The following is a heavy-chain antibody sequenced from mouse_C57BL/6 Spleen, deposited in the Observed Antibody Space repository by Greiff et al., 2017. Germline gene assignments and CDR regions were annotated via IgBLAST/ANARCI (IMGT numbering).Heavy chain of an antibody. D-gene: IGHD2-5*01. CDR1: GYTFTDYN. J-gene: IGHJ2*01. CDR2: INPNNGGT. V-gene: IGHV1-18*01. Sequence: QLQQSGPELVKPGASVKIPCKASGYTFTDYNMDWVKQSHGKSLEWIGDINPNNGGTIYNQKFKGKATLTVYKSSSTAYMELRSLTSEDTAVYYCARNDYSKGFDYWGQGTTLTVSS. CDR3: ARNDYSKGFDY.